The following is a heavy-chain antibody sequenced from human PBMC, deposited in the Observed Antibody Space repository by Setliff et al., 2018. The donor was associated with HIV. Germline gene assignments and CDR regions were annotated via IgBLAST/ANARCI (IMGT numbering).Heavy chain of an antibody. Sequence: PGGSLRLSCAASGFTFSDAWMNWVRQAPGKGPEWVGRIKSESDGGTTDLAAPVKGRFTISRDDSDKTLYLQVNSLETEDTAMYYCTTDLYDRSGYFQHNAFDIWGQGTMVTVSS. D-gene: IGHD3-22*01. V-gene: IGHV3-15*01. CDR3: TTDLYDRSGYFQHNAFDI. CDR1: GFTFSDAW. CDR2: IKSESDGGTT. J-gene: IGHJ3*02.